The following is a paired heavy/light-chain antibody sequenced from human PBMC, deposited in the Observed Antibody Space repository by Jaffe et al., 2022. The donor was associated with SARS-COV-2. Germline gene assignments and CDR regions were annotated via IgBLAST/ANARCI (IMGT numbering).Light chain of an antibody. V-gene: IGKV1-5*03. Sequence: DIQMTQSPATLSASVGDRVTITCRASQSISSWVAWYQQKPGKAPKLLIYRASTLESGVPSRFSGSGSGTEFTLTISSLQPDDFATYYCQQYNSYSRTFGQGTKVEIK. J-gene: IGKJ1*01. CDR3: QQYNSYSRT. CDR2: RAS. CDR1: QSISSW.
Heavy chain of an antibody. D-gene: IGHD3-22*01. CDR3: AKLRYYDNSGDCHYFDS. J-gene: IGHJ4*02. V-gene: IGHV3-23*01. CDR1: GFSFSTSP. CDR2: ISGDGGRT. Sequence: EVQLLESGGGLVQPGGSLRLPCAASGFSFSTSPMSWVRQAPGQGLECVSSISGDGGRTYYAESVKGRFTISRDNSRNTMYLQMSSLRAEDTAIYYCAKLRYYDNSGDCHYFDSWGQGTLVTVSS.